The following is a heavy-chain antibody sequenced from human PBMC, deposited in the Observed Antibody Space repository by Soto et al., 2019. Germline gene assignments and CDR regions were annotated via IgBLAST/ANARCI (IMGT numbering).Heavy chain of an antibody. J-gene: IGHJ5*02. Sequence: PSETLSLTCTVSGGSLSSGGYYWSWIRQHPGKGLEWIGYIYYSGSTYYNPSLKSRVTISVDTSKNQFSLKLSSVTAADTAVYYCAAAPTGGSSGYYYDLFDPWGQGTLVTVSS. D-gene: IGHD3-22*01. V-gene: IGHV4-31*03. CDR1: GGSLSSGGYY. CDR3: AAAPTGGSSGYYYDLFDP. CDR2: IYYSGST.